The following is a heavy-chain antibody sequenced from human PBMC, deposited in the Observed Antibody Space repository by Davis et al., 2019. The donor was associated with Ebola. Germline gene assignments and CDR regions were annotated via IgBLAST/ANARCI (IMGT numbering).Heavy chain of an antibody. V-gene: IGHV4-39*01. J-gene: IGHJ4*02. CDR2: IYSNGRT. Sequence: SETLSLTCSVSGGPVTSSSYYWAWIRQPPGKGLEWIGSIYSNGRTFYNLSLKSRVTISVDTSKNQFSLKLNSVTAADTAVYYCASDLAWGQGTLVTVTS. CDR3: ASDLA. CDR1: GGPVTSSSYY. D-gene: IGHD3-3*02.